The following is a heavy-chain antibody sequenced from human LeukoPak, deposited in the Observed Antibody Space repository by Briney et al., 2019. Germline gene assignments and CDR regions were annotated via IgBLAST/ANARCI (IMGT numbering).Heavy chain of an antibody. CDR1: GFTFSSYG. V-gene: IGHV3-30*18. CDR2: ISYDGSNK. D-gene: IGHD6-19*01. CDR3: AKEDVAVAGSFDY. J-gene: IGHJ4*02. Sequence: GSLRLSCAASGFTFSSYGMHWVRQAPGKGLEWVAVISYDGSNKYYADSVKGRFTISRDNSKNTLYLQMNSLRAEDTAVYYCAKEDVAVAGSFDYWGQGTLVTVSS.